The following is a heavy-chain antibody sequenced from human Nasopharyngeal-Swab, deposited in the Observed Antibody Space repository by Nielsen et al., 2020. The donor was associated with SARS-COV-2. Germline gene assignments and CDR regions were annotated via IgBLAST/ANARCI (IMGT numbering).Heavy chain of an antibody. CDR1: GGTFSSYA. CDR3: AREIGGYGSGSYYYYGMDV. CDR2: IIPIFGTA. D-gene: IGHD3-10*01. V-gene: IGHV1-69*13. Sequence: SVKVSCKASGGTFSSYAISWVRQAPGQGLEWMGGIIPIFGTANYAQKFQGRVTITADESMSTAYMELSSLRSEDTAVYYCAREIGGYGSGSYYYYGMDVWGQGTTVTVSS. J-gene: IGHJ6*02.